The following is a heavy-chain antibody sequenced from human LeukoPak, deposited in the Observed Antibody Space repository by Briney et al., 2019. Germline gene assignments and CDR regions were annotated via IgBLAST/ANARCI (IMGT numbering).Heavy chain of an antibody. Sequence: SETLSLTCAVYGGSFSGYYWSWIRQPPGKGLEWIGEINHSGSTNYNPSLKSRLTISIDTSKNQISLKLSSVTAADTAVYYCAAWQNRVFVYWGDGTLVTVSS. CDR3: AAWQNRVFVY. CDR2: INHSGST. CDR1: GGSFSGYY. D-gene: IGHD2/OR15-2a*01. J-gene: IGHJ4*01. V-gene: IGHV4-34*01.